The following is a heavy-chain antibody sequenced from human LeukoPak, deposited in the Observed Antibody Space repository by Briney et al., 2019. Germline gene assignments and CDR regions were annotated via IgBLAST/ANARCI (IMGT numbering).Heavy chain of an antibody. D-gene: IGHD3-9*01. CDR2: IIPIFGTA. Sequence: SVKVSCKASGGTFSSYAISWVRQAPGQGLEWMGGIIPIFGTANYAQRFQGRVTITADKSTSTAYMELSSLRSEDTAVYYCARDSKRILTGYSPHYFDYWSQGTLVTVSS. CDR1: GGTFSSYA. V-gene: IGHV1-69*06. J-gene: IGHJ4*02. CDR3: ARDSKRILTGYSPHYFDY.